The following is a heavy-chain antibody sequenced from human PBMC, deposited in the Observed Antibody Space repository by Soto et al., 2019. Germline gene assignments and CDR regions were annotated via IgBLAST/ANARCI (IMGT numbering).Heavy chain of an antibody. CDR1: GYTLTELS. V-gene: IGHV1-24*01. J-gene: IGHJ6*02. D-gene: IGHD3-3*01. CDR3: ATDLEGRLRSFDYYCMDV. CDR2: FDPEDGET. Sequence: QVQLVQSGAEVKKPGASVKVSCKVSGYTLTELSMHWVRQAPGKGLEWMGGFDPEDGETIYAQKLQGRVTMTEDTATDNAYMETSGLSSEDTAVYYCATDLEGRLRSFDYYCMDVWGQGTTVTVSS.